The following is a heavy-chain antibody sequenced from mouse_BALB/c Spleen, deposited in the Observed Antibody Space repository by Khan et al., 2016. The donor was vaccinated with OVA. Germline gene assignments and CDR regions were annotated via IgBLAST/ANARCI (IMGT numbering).Heavy chain of an antibody. Sequence: QVQLQQSGAELARPGASVKMSCKASGYTFTSYTMHWVKQRPGQGLEWIGYINPSSGYTNYNQNFKDKATFTADKSSSPAYMQLSSLTSEDSAVYYCARSRTGTEAYWGQGTLVTVSA. CDR2: INPSSGYT. J-gene: IGHJ3*01. CDR1: GYTFTSYT. D-gene: IGHD4-1*01. V-gene: IGHV1-4*01. CDR3: ARSRTGTEAY.